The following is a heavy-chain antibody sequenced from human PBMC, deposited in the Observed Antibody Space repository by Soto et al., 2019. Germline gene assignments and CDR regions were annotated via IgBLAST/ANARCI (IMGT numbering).Heavy chain of an antibody. J-gene: IGHJ6*02. Sequence: PGGSLRLSCAASGFTFSSYSMNWVRQAPGKGLEWVSSISSSSSYIYYADSVKGRFTISRDNAKNSLYLQMNSLRAEDTAVYYCARDANYGGNSGYYYYGMDVWGQGTTVTVSS. CDR1: GFTFSSYS. CDR3: ARDANYGGNSGYYYYGMDV. V-gene: IGHV3-21*01. D-gene: IGHD4-17*01. CDR2: ISSSSSYI.